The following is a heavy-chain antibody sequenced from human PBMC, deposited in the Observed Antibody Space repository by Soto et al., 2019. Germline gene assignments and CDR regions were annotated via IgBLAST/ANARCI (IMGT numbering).Heavy chain of an antibody. CDR3: ASLVLSYCGGDCYSP. CDR2: IYYSGST. Sequence: SETLSLTCTVSGGSISSSIYYWVWIRQPPGKVLEWIGSIYYSGSTYYNPSLKSRVTISVDTSKNQFSLKLSSVTAADTAVYYCASLVLSYCGGDCYSPWGQGTLVTVSS. J-gene: IGHJ5*02. D-gene: IGHD2-21*02. CDR1: GGSISSSIYY. V-gene: IGHV4-39*01.